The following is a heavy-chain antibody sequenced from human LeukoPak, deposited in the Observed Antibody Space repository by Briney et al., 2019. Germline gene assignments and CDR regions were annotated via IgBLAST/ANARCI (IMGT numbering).Heavy chain of an antibody. CDR2: IIPIFGTA. Sequence: SVKVSCKASGGTFSSYAISWVRQAPGQGLEWMGRIIPIFGTANYAQMFQGRVTITTDESTSTAYMELSSLRSEDTAVYYCARGPLVVVNWFDPWGQGTLVTVSS. V-gene: IGHV1-69*05. CDR1: GGTFSSYA. CDR3: ARGPLVVVNWFDP. D-gene: IGHD2-15*01. J-gene: IGHJ5*02.